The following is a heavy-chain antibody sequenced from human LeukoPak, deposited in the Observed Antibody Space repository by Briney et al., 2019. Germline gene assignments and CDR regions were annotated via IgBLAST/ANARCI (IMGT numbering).Heavy chain of an antibody. Sequence: SGGSLRLSCSASGFTFSRYAIRWVRQAPGKGLEYVSAISSNGGRTYYADSVKGRFTISRDDSKNTLYLQMSSLRAEDTAVYYCVKDLHSSGRYVYDYWGQGTLVTVSS. J-gene: IGHJ4*02. CDR2: ISSNGGRT. D-gene: IGHD6-19*01. CDR3: VKDLHSSGRYVYDY. CDR1: GFTFSRYA. V-gene: IGHV3-64D*06.